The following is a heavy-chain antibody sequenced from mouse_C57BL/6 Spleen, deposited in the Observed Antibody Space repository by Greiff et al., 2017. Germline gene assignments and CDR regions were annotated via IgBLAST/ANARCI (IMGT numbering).Heavy chain of an antibody. V-gene: IGHV5-6*01. CDR2: ISTGGSYT. CDR1: GFTFSSYG. CDR3: ARISLWGEAPGFAD. D-gene: IGHD6-1*01. Sequence: DVQLLESGGDLVKPGGSLKLSCAASGFTFSSYGMSWVRQTPDKRLEWVATISTGGSYTYYPDSVKGRFTISRDNAKNTPYLQMSSLKSEDTAMYYCARISLWGEAPGFADWGQGTLVTVSA. J-gene: IGHJ3*01.